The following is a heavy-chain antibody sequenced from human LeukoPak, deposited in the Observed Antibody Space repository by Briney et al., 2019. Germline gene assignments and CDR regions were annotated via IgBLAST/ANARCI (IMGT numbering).Heavy chain of an antibody. V-gene: IGHV3-7*01. CDR1: GFIVSGDF. J-gene: IGHJ4*02. CDR3: ARKVGDF. Sequence: GGSLRLSCAASGFIVSGDFMSWVRQAPGKGLEWVANIKQDGSEKYYVDSVKGRFTISRDNAKNSLYLEMNSLRAEDTAVYYCARKVGDFWGQGTLVTVSS. D-gene: IGHD3-10*01. CDR2: IKQDGSEK.